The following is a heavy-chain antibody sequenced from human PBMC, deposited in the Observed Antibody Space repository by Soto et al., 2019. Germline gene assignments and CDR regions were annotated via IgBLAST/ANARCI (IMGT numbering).Heavy chain of an antibody. Sequence: QVQLQQSGPRLVKPSETLSLTCTVSSGPDRSHNWGWIRQPPGRGLEWIGYVYYTGDTAYNPSLRGRVTITAHTXXTDISLTLNSVTAADPAVYYCVRQGIDYLHGLVDVWGQGTTVSVSS. CDR1: SGPDRSHN. CDR2: VYYTGDT. CDR3: VRQGIDYLHGLVDV. J-gene: IGHJ6*02. D-gene: IGHD4-17*01. V-gene: IGHV4-59*08.